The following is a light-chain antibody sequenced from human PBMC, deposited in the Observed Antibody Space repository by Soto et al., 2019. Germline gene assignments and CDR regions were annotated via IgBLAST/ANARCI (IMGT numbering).Light chain of an antibody. CDR2: EDN. CDR3: QSYDSSNPVV. J-gene: IGLJ2*01. CDR1: SGCIASNY. V-gene: IGLV6-57*02. Sequence: NFMLTQPHSVSESPGKTVTISCTGSSGCIASNYVQWYQQRPGSAPTTVIYEDNQRPSGVPDRFSGSIDSSSNSASLTISGLKTEDEADYYCQSYDSSNPVVFGGGTKLTVL.